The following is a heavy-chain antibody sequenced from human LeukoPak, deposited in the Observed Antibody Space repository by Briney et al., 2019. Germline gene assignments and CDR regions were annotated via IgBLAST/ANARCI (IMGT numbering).Heavy chain of an antibody. CDR1: GGSISSYY. Sequence: TSETLSLTCTVSGGSISSYYWSWIRQPPGKGLEWIGSIYHSGSTYYNPSLKSRVTISVDTSKNQFSLKPSSVTAADTAVYYCARVDYGGNSGYYYYYYMDVWGKGTTVTVSS. CDR2: IYHSGST. V-gene: IGHV4-59*08. D-gene: IGHD4-23*01. J-gene: IGHJ6*03. CDR3: ARVDYGGNSGYYYYYYMDV.